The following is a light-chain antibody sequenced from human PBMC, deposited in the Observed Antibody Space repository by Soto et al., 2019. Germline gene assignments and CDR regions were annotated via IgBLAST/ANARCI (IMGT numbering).Light chain of an antibody. CDR2: ANN. CDR3: QSYDSNLNGLYV. Sequence: QSALTQPPSVSGAPGQRVTISCTGSSSNIGTNNVHWYQHLPGAAPKVLIYANNNRPSGVPDRFSVSKSGTSASLAITGLQAEGEADYYCQSYDSNLNGLYVFGTGTKVTVL. J-gene: IGLJ1*01. V-gene: IGLV1-40*01. CDR1: SSNIGTNN.